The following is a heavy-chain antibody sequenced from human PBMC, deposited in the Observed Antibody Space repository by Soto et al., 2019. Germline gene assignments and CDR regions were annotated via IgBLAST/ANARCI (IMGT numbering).Heavy chain of an antibody. J-gene: IGHJ5*02. CDR3: ARGDYGDCLLGYSWFDP. D-gene: IGHD4-17*01. CDR2: TYYRSKWYN. CDR1: GDSVSSNSAA. V-gene: IGHV6-1*01. Sequence: PSQTLSLTCAISGDSVSSNSAAGNWIRQSPSRGLEWLGRTYYRSKWYNDYAVSVKSRITINPDTSKNQFSLQLNSVTPEDTAVYYCARGDYGDCLLGYSWFDPWGQGTLVTVSS.